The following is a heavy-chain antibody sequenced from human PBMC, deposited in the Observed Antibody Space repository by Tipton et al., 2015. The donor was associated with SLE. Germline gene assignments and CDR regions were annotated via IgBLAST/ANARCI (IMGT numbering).Heavy chain of an antibody. D-gene: IGHD2-15*01. V-gene: IGHV4-59*01. CDR3: ARGGNGGRSNYYYYYGLDV. Sequence: LRLSCTVSGDSLSNYYWSWIRQPPGKGLEWIGQISYSGNTNYSPSLKSRVIISEDTAKSQFSLRLTSVTPADTAVYYCARGGNGGRSNYYYYYGLDVWGQGASVTVS. J-gene: IGHJ6*02. CDR2: ISYSGNT. CDR1: GDSLSNYY.